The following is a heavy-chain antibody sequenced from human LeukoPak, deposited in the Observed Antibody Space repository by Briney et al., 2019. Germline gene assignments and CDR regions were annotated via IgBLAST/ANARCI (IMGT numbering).Heavy chain of an antibody. CDR3: ARTIFGVVTPHDAFDI. Sequence: ASVTVSFKASGYTFTSYDINWVRQATGQGLEWMGWMNPNSGNTGYAQKFQGRVTITRNTTISTDYMELSSLRSEDTAVYYCARTIFGVVTPHDAFDIWGQGTMVTVSS. CDR1: GYTFTSYD. D-gene: IGHD3-3*01. V-gene: IGHV1-8*03. J-gene: IGHJ3*02. CDR2: MNPNSGNT.